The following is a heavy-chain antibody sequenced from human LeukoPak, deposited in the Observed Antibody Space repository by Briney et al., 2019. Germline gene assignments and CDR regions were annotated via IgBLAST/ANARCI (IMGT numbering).Heavy chain of an antibody. CDR1: GFTFSTYA. CDR3: AKEVYSYGPRGLDY. J-gene: IGHJ4*02. D-gene: IGHD5-18*01. Sequence: GGSLRLSCAASGFTFSTYAMSWVRQAPGKGLEWVSAISSSGGNTIYADSVKGRFTISRDNSKNTLYLQMNSLRAEDTAVYYCAKEVYSYGPRGLDYWGQGTLVTVSS. V-gene: IGHV3-23*01. CDR2: ISSSGGNT.